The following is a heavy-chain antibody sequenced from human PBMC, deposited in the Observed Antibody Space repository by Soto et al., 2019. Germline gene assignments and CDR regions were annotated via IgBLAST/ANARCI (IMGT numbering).Heavy chain of an antibody. CDR2: ISANNGNT. CDR1: GYTFRSYG. V-gene: IGHV1-18*01. D-gene: IGHD3-9*01. Sequence: ASVKVSCKASGYTFRSYGITWVRQAPGQGLEWMGWISANNGNTKYAQKFQDRVTMTTDTSTTTAYMEVRSLTSDDTAVYYCARDPSAERLSTRYSPDYWGQGTLVTVS. J-gene: IGHJ4*02. CDR3: ARDPSAERLSTRYSPDY.